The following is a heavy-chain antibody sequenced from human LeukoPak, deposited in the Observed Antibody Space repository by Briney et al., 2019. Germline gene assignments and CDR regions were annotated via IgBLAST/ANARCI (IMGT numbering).Heavy chain of an antibody. Sequence: ASVKVSCKASGYTFTSYYMHWVRQAPGQGLEWMGIINPSGGSTSYAQKFQGRVTMTRDMSTSTVYMELSSLRSEDTAVYYCARDYSSSWLKYYYYCCMDVWGKGTTVTVSS. D-gene: IGHD6-13*01. CDR1: GYTFTSYY. CDR3: ARDYSSSWLKYYYYCCMDV. CDR2: INPSGGST. V-gene: IGHV1-46*01. J-gene: IGHJ6*03.